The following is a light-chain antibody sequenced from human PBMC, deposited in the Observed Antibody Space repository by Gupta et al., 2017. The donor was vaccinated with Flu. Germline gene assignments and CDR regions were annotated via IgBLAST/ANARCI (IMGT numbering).Light chain of an antibody. Sequence: DIQMTQSPSTLSALVGDRVTITCRASQSISNWLAWYQQKPGKAPKLLIYKASSLENRVPSRFSGSGSGTEFTLTISSLQPDDFATYYCQQYNSYSWTFGPGTTLEIK. J-gene: IGKJ1*01. CDR3: QQYNSYSWT. CDR1: QSISNW. CDR2: KAS. V-gene: IGKV1-5*03.